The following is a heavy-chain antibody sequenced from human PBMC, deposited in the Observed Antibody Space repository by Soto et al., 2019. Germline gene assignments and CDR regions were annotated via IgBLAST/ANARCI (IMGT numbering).Heavy chain of an antibody. J-gene: IGHJ6*02. D-gene: IGHD1-7*01. CDR3: ATQGFGTLHGLVDV. CDR2: ISYSGHT. V-gene: IGHV4-59*08. Sequence: SETLSLTCTVSGGSITSITNHYCSWIRQPPGKGLEWIGYISYSGHTSYKPSLKSRVILSVDTSKDQVSLNLASVTAADTAVYYCATQGFGTLHGLVDVWGQGTTVT. CDR1: GGSITSITNHY.